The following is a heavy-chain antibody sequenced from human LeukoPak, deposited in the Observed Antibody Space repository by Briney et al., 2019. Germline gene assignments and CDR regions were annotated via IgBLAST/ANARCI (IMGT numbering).Heavy chain of an antibody. D-gene: IGHD3-3*01. V-gene: IGHV4-59*01. CDR1: RGSITHYY. CDR2: IYYSGTT. Sequence: SETLSLTCSVSRGSITHYYWSWIRQPPGKGLEWIGYIYYSGTTKYNPCLESRVTMSVDTSKNQFSLKLSSVTAADTAVYYCARRYDFGSSYFASPGWYFDYWGRGSLVTVSS. J-gene: IGHJ4*02. CDR3: ARRYDFGSSYFASPGWYFDY.